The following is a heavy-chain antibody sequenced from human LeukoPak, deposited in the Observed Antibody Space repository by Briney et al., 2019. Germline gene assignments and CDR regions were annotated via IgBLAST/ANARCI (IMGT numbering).Heavy chain of an antibody. CDR1: GFLVSSKY. J-gene: IGHJ4*02. D-gene: IGHD4-17*01. CDR2: IYSGGST. CDR3: VRVDDYGDYPYYFDS. Sequence: SGGSLRLSCAASGFLVSSKYMSWVRQAPGKGLEWVSVIYSGGSTYYADSVKGRFTISRDNSKNTVYLQMNSLRAEDTAVYYCVRVDDYGDYPYYFDSWGQGTLVTVSS. V-gene: IGHV3-66*01.